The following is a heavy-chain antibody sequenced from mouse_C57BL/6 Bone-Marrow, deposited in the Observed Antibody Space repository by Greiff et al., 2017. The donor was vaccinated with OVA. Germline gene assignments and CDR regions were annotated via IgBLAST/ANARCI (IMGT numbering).Heavy chain of an antibody. CDR2: IGPGSGST. J-gene: IGHJ4*01. V-gene: IGHV1-53*01. D-gene: IGHD1-1*01. CDR3: AREGNYYGSSPYAMDY. Sequence: QVQLQQPGTELVKPGASVKLSCKASGYTFTSYWMHWVKQRPGQGLEWIGNIGPGSGSTYYNEKFKGKATLTADKSSSTAYMQLSSLTSEDSAVYFCAREGNYYGSSPYAMDYWGQGTSVTVSS. CDR1: GYTFTSYW.